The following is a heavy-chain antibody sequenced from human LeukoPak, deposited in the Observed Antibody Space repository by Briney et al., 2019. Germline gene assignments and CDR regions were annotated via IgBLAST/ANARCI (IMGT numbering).Heavy chain of an antibody. V-gene: IGHV4-59*11. CDR3: ARGGPYDFWFTFNI. Sequence: SETLSLTCTVSGDSISSHYWNWLRQPPGKRLEWIGYVSDDGRTHFNPSLESRATISVDTSKNQFSLKLTSVTAADTALYYCARGGPYDFWFTFNIWGQGTMVTVSS. CDR2: VSDDGRT. CDR1: GDSISSHY. J-gene: IGHJ3*02. D-gene: IGHD3-3*01.